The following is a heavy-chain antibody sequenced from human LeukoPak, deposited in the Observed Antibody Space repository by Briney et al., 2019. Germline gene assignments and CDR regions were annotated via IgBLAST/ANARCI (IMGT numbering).Heavy chain of an antibody. V-gene: IGHV3-74*01. J-gene: IGHJ4*02. CDR2: ISSDGSST. CDR1: GFTSTSYW. D-gene: IGHD6-6*01. CDR3: ARGGVYSTSAVDY. Sequence: HPGGPLRLSCAASGFTSTSYWMHWVRQAPGKGLVWVSRISSDGSSTMDSVKGRFTISRDNAKNTLYLQMNSLRAEDTAVYYCARGGVYSTSAVDYWGQGTLVTVSS.